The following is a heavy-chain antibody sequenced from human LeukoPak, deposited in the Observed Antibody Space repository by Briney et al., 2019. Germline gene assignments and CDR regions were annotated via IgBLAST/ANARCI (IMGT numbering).Heavy chain of an antibody. CDR1: GGSLSSYY. Sequence: PSETLSLTCTVSGGSLSSYYWSWIRQPPGKGLEWIGYIYSRGLTRGSTNYKPSLKSRVTLSVDTSKNQFSLKLSSVTAADTAVYYCARDQEYSGSYYRYFDFWGQGALVTVSS. CDR3: ARDQEYSGSYYRYFDF. CDR2: IYSRGLTRGST. D-gene: IGHD1-26*01. J-gene: IGHJ4*02. V-gene: IGHV4-59*01.